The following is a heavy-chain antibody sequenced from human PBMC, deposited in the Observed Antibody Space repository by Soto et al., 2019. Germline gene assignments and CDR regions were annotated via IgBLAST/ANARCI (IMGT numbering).Heavy chain of an antibody. V-gene: IGHV4-34*01. CDR1: GGSFSGYY. CDR2: INHSGST. J-gene: IGHJ3*02. D-gene: IGHD6-13*01. Sequence: PSQTLSLTCAVYGGSFSGYYWSWIRQPPGKGLEWIGEINHSGSTNYNPSLKSRVTMSVDTSKNQFSLKLSSVTAADTAVYYCARGPRAAAAFDIWGQGTMVTVSS. CDR3: ARGPRAAAAFDI.